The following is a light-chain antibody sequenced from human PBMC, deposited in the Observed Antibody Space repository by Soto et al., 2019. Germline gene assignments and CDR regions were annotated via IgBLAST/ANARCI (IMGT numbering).Light chain of an antibody. CDR3: QQYNNRRRT. CDR2: GAS. Sequence: EIVMTQSPATLSVSPGEKATLSCRASQSVSSNLAWYQQKPGQAPRLLIYGASTRATGIPARFSGSGYVTVFILSISSLQSEDFAVYYCQQYNNRRRTFGGGTKVDIK. V-gene: IGKV3-15*01. CDR1: QSVSSN. J-gene: IGKJ4*02.